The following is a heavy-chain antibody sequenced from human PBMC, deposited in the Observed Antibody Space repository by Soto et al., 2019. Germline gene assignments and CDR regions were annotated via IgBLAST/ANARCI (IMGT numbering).Heavy chain of an antibody. D-gene: IGHD3-3*01. CDR2: ISGSGGST. Sequence: PGGSLRLSCAASGFTFSSYAMSWVRQAPGKGLEWVSAISGSGGSTYYADSVKGRFTISRDNSKNTLYLRMNSLRAEDMAVYYCAKGNSYYDFWSGYYTDYYYYYMDVWGQGTTVTVSS. CDR3: AKGNSYYDFWSGYYTDYYYYYMDV. V-gene: IGHV3-23*01. J-gene: IGHJ6*03. CDR1: GFTFSSYA.